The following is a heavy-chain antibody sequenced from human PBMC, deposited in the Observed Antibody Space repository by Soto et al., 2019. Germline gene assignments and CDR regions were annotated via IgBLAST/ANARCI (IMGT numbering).Heavy chain of an antibody. V-gene: IGHV4-34*01. J-gene: IGHJ4*02. CDR1: GRAFSGYY. D-gene: IGHD6-19*01. CDR2: INHSGST. Sequence: SETLSLTCAVYGRAFSGYYWSWIRQPPGKGPEWIGEINHSGSTNYNPSLKSRVTISVDTSKNQFSLKLSSVTAADTAVYYCARGRSGWLDYWGQGTLVTVSS. CDR3: ARGRSGWLDY.